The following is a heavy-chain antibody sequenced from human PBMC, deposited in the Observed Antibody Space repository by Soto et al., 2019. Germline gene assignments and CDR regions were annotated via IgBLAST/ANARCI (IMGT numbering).Heavy chain of an antibody. CDR2: IIPIFGTA. V-gene: IGHV1-69*01. D-gene: IGHD3-22*01. CDR3: ARGWGYDSTDYYYAY. J-gene: IGHJ1*01. Sequence: QVQLVQSGAEVRKPGSSVRVSCKASGGSFNRHTISWVRQAPGQGLEWMGGIIPIFGTANHAQKFQGRVTIIADESTSTVYMELSSLRSDDTAIYYWARGWGYDSTDYYYAYWGQCTLVMVSS. CDR1: GGSFNRHT.